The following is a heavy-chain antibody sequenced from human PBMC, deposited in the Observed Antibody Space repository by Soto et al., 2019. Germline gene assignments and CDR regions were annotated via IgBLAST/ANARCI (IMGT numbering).Heavy chain of an antibody. CDR2: ISSSSSYI. Sequence: GSLRLSCAASGFTFSSYSMNWVRQAPGKGLEWVSSISSSSSYIYYADSVKGRFTISRDNAKNSLYLQMNSLRAEDTAVYYCARDHSPFQYSSGWTNYYYYYGMDVWGQGTTVTRLL. CDR1: GFTFSSYS. CDR3: ARDHSPFQYSSGWTNYYYYYGMDV. V-gene: IGHV3-21*01. D-gene: IGHD6-19*01. J-gene: IGHJ6*02.